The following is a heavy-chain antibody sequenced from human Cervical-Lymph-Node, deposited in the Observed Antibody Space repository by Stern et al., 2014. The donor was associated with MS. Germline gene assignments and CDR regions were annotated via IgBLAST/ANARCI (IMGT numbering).Heavy chain of an antibody. CDR3: AIQWGQVITTDYYFDY. J-gene: IGHJ4*02. CDR2: IIPIFGTA. V-gene: IGHV1-69*01. Sequence: QVQLVESGAEVKKPGSSVKVSCKASGGTFSSYAISWVRQAPGQGLEWMGGIIPIFGTANYAQKFQGRVTITADESTSTAYMELSSLRSEDTAVYYCAIQWGQVITTDYYFDYWGQGTLVTVSS. D-gene: IGHD3-22*01. CDR1: GGTFSSYA.